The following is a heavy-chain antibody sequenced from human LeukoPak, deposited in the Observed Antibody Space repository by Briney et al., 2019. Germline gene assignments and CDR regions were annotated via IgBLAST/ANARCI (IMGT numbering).Heavy chain of an antibody. V-gene: IGHV4-4*07. J-gene: IGHJ4*02. CDR3: ARDSVGQWLDY. CDR1: GGSISSYY. D-gene: IGHD6-19*01. CDR2: IYTSGST. Sequence: PSETLSLTCTVSGGSISSYYWNWIRQRAGKGLEWIGRIYTSGSTNYNPSLKSRVTISVDTSKNQFSLKLSSVTAADTAVYYCARDSVGQWLDYWGQGTLVTVSS.